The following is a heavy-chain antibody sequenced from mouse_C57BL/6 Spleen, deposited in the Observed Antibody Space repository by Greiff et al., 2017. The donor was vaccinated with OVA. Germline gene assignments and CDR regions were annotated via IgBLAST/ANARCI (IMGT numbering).Heavy chain of an antibody. CDR3: ARSITTVVEGWFAY. CDR2: INPYNGGT. D-gene: IGHD1-1*01. V-gene: IGHV1-19*01. Sequence: EVQLQQSGPVLVKPGASVKMSCKASGYTFTDYYMNWVKQSHGKSLEWIGVINPYNGGTSYNQKFKGKATLTVDKSSSTAYMELNSLTSEDSAVYYCARSITTVVEGWFAYWGQGTLVTVSA. J-gene: IGHJ3*01. CDR1: GYTFTDYY.